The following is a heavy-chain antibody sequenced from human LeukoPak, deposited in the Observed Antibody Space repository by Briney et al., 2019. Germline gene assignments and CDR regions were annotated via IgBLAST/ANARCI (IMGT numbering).Heavy chain of an antibody. CDR1: GGSISSYY. J-gene: IGHJ5*02. CDR3: ATQNEGSSLNNWFDP. V-gene: IGHV4-4*07. CDR2: IYTSGST. D-gene: IGHD6-13*01. Sequence: PSETLSLTCTVSGGSISSYYWSWIRQPAGKGLEWIGRIYTSGSTNYNPSLKSRATISVDTSKNQFSPKLSSVTAADTAVYYCATQNEGSSLNNWFDPWGQGTLVTVSS.